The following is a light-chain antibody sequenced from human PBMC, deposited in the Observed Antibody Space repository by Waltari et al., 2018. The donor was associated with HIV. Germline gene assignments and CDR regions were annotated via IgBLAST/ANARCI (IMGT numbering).Light chain of an antibody. CDR3: QQYGTVFT. Sequence: EIVLTQSPGTLSLSPGERATLSYRASQSVSSSYLAWYQQKPGQAPRLLNYGASSRATGIPDRFSGSGSGTDLTLTISRLEPEDLAVYYCQQYGTVFTFGPGTKVDIK. CDR1: QSVSSSY. J-gene: IGKJ3*01. V-gene: IGKV3-20*01. CDR2: GAS.